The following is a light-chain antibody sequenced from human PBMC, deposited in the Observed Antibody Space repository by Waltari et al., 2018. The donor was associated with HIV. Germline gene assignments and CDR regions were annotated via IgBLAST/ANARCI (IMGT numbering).Light chain of an antibody. CDR2: GNS. CDR3: QSYDSNLSGL. CDR1: SSNIGAGYD. V-gene: IGLV1-40*01. J-gene: IGLJ2*01. Sequence: QSELTQPPSVSAAPGQRVTISCTGSSSNIGAGYDVHWYPHVPGRAPKVVIYGNSNRPSGVPDRFSGSKSGSSASLVITGLQSEDEADYYCQSYDSNLSGLFGGGTKVTVL.